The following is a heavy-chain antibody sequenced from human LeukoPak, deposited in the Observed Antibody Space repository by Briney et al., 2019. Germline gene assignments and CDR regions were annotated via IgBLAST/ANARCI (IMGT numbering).Heavy chain of an antibody. J-gene: IGHJ5*02. V-gene: IGHV4-61*02. CDR2: IYSSGNT. Sequence: SETLSLTCTVSGGSISSSSYYWSWIRQPAGRGLEWIGRIYSSGNTFYKASLKSRVTMSVDTSNDQFFLKLNSVTAADTAVYYCAREARSGYEGFWSDPWGQGTLVTVSS. CDR1: GGSISSSSYY. CDR3: AREARSGYEGFWSDP. D-gene: IGHD5-12*01.